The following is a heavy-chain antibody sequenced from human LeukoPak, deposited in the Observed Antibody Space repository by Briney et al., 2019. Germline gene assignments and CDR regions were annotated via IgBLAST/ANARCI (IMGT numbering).Heavy chain of an antibody. Sequence: GGSLRLSCAASGFTFSSYGMHWVRQAPGKGLEWVAFIRYDGSNKYYADSVKGRFTISRDNPKHTLYLQMNSLRAEDTAVYYCAKDHSSGWDPYYFDYWGQGTLVTVSS. CDR1: GFTFSSYG. V-gene: IGHV3-30*02. CDR3: AKDHSSGWDPYYFDY. D-gene: IGHD6-19*01. J-gene: IGHJ4*02. CDR2: IRYDGSNK.